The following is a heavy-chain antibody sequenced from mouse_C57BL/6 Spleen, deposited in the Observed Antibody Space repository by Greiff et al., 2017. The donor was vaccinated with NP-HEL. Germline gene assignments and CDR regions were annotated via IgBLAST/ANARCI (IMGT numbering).Heavy chain of an antibody. CDR2: INPSSGYT. Sequence: QVQLQQSGAELAKPGASVKLSCKASGYTFTSYWMHWVKQRPGQGLEWIGYINPSSGYTKYNQKLKDKATLTADKSSSTAYMQLSSLTYEDSAVDYCARNPPNWDGTWFAYWGQGTLVTVSA. CDR1: GYTFTSYW. V-gene: IGHV1-7*01. D-gene: IGHD4-1*02. CDR3: ARNPPNWDGTWFAY. J-gene: IGHJ3*01.